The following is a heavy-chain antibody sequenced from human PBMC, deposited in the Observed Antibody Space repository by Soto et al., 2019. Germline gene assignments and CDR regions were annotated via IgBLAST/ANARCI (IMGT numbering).Heavy chain of an antibody. J-gene: IGHJ5*02. V-gene: IGHV4-31*03. Sequence: QVQLQESGPGLVKPSQTLSLTCTVSGGSISSGGYYWSWIRQHPGKGLEWIGYIYYSGSTYYNPSLKSRVTISVDTSKNQFSLKLSSVTAADTXXYYCAREWVFSRGWFDPWGQGTLVTVSS. CDR1: GGSISSGGYY. CDR2: IYYSGST. CDR3: AREWVFSRGWFDP. D-gene: IGHD3-10*01.